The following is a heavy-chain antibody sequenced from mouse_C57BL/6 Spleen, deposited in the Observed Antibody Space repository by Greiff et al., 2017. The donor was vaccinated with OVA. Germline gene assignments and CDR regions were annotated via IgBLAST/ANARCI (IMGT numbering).Heavy chain of an antibody. CDR1: GFTFSSYA. Sequence: EVKVVESGGGLVKPGGSLKLSCAASGFTFSSYAMSWVRQTPEKRLEWVATISDGGSYTYYPDNVKGRFTISRDNAKNNLYLQMSHLKSEDTAMYYCARDTAYGNYVDYAMDYWGQGTSVTVSS. V-gene: IGHV5-4*01. D-gene: IGHD2-1*01. CDR2: ISDGGSYT. J-gene: IGHJ4*01. CDR3: ARDTAYGNYVDYAMDY.